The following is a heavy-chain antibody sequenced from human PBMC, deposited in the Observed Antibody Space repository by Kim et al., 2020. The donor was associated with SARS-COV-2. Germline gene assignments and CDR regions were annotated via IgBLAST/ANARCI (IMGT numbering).Heavy chain of an antibody. D-gene: IGHD2-2*01. J-gene: IGHJ4*02. V-gene: IGHV3-48*03. CDR3: ASLIVVVPSF. Sequence: STQDYADPVKGRFTISRANAKNSLYLQMNSLRAEDTAVYYCASLIVVVPSFWGQGTLVTVSS. CDR2: STQ.